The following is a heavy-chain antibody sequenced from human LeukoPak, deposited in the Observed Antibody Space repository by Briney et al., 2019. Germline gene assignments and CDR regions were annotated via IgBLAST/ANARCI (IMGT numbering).Heavy chain of an antibody. Sequence: GASVKVSCKASGYTFTGYYMHWVRQAPGQGLEWMGWINPNSGGTNYAQKFQGRVTMTRDTSISTAYMELSRLRSDDTAVYYCARAYSSGLGAFDIWGQGTMVTVSS. CDR1: GYTFTGYY. CDR2: INPNSGGT. J-gene: IGHJ3*02. CDR3: ARAYSSGLGAFDI. D-gene: IGHD6-19*01. V-gene: IGHV1-2*02.